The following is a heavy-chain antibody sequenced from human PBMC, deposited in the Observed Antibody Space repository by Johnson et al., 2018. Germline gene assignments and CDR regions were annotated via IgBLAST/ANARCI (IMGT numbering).Heavy chain of an antibody. Sequence: VQLVQSGGGLVQPGRSLRLSCAASGFTFDDYAMHWVRQAPGKGLEWVSGISWNSGRIGYAESVKGRFTISRDNAKNSLYLQMNSLRAEDTALYYCAKDLGYDSSGEDAFDIWGQGTMVTVSS. CDR2: ISWNSGRI. V-gene: IGHV3-9*01. CDR3: AKDLGYDSSGEDAFDI. CDR1: GFTFDDYA. J-gene: IGHJ3*02. D-gene: IGHD3-22*01.